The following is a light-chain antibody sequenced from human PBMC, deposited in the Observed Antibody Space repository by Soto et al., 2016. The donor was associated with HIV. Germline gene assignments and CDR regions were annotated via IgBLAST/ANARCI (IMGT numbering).Light chain of an antibody. J-gene: IGKJ1*01. V-gene: IGKV1-8*01. CDR1: QGISSY. CDR3: QQYYSYPPWT. CDR2: AAS. Sequence: AIRMTQSPSSFSASTGDRVTITCRASQGISSYLAWYQQKPGKALKLLIYAASTLQSGVPSRFSGSGSGTDFTLTISCLQSEDFATYYCQQYYSYPPWTFGQGTKVEIK.